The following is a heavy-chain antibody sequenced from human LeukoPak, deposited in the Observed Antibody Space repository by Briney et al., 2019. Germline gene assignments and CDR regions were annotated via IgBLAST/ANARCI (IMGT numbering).Heavy chain of an antibody. CDR2: IKHSGST. CDR1: GGSFSAYY. Sequence: SETLSLTCAVYGGSFSAYYWSWISQPPGKGLEWIGEIKHSGSTNYNPSLKSRVTISVDTSKNQFSLKLSSVTAADTAVYNCARGKRIVVVPASDRYFYYYGMDVWGQGTTVTVSS. J-gene: IGHJ6*02. D-gene: IGHD2-2*01. V-gene: IGHV4-34*01. CDR3: ARGKRIVVVPASDRYFYYYGMDV.